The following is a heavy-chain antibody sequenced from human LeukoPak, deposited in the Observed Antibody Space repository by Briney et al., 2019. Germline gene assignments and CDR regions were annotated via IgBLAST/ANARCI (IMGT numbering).Heavy chain of an antibody. V-gene: IGHV1-69*04. Sequence: GASVKVSCKASGGTFSSYAISWVRQAPGQGLEWMGRIIPILGIANYAQKFQGRVTITADKSTSTAYMELSSLRSEDTAVYYCAREKGGDYYDSSGYYSYFDYWGQGTLVTVSS. CDR2: IIPILGIA. J-gene: IGHJ4*02. D-gene: IGHD3-22*01. CDR1: GGTFSSYA. CDR3: AREKGGDYYDSSGYYSYFDY.